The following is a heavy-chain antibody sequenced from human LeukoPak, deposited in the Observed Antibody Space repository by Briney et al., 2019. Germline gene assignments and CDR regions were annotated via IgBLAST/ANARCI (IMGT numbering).Heavy chain of an antibody. CDR2: ISSSSYI. Sequence: GGSLRLSCAASGFTFSSYSMNWVRQAPGKGLEWVSSISSSSYIYYADSVKGRFTISRDNAKTSLYLQMNSLRAEDTAVYYCARLYYGAYNPNWFDPWGQGTLVTVSS. CDR3: ARLYYGAYNPNWFDP. J-gene: IGHJ5*02. V-gene: IGHV3-21*01. D-gene: IGHD1-14*01. CDR1: GFTFSSYS.